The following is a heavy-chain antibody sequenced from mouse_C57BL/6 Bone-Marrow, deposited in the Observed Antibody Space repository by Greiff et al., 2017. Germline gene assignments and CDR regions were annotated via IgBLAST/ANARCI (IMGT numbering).Heavy chain of an antibody. D-gene: IGHD4-1*01. CDR3: ARRWDVGYFDV. CDR1: GFTFSSYG. V-gene: IGHV5-6*01. CDR2: ISSGGSYT. J-gene: IGHJ1*03. Sequence: VQGVESGGDLVKPGGSLKLSCAASGFTFSSYGMSWVRQTPDKRLEWVATISSGGSYTYYPDSVKGRFTISRDNAKNTLYLQMSSLKSEDTTMYYCARRWDVGYFDVWGTGTTVTVSS.